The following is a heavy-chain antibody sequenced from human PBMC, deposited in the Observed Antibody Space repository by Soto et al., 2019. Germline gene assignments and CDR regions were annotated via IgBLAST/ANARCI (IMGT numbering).Heavy chain of an antibody. Sequence: PSETLSLTCAVSNSSINSRFYWGWIRQPPGKGLEWIASIYHTGSTHYNPSLKSRATISVDTSNNQFSLRLSSVTAADTAMYYCARVKLACRGSFHYWGQGTQFTVSS. CDR1: NSSINSRFY. CDR2: IYHTGST. CDR3: ARVKLACRGSFHY. V-gene: IGHV4-38-2*01. J-gene: IGHJ4*02. D-gene: IGHD3-3*02.